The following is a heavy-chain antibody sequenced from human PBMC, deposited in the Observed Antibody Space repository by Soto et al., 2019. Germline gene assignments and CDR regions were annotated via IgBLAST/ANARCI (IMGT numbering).Heavy chain of an antibody. CDR2: ISGSGGST. CDR3: AKHSRITIFGVVATQNWFDP. D-gene: IGHD3-3*01. J-gene: IGHJ5*02. Sequence: GESLKISCAASGFTFSSYAMSWVRQAPGKGPEWVSAISGSGGSTYYADSVKGRFTISRDNSKNTLYLQMNSLRAEDTAVYYCAKHSRITIFGVVATQNWFDPWGQGTLVTVSS. V-gene: IGHV3-23*01. CDR1: GFTFSSYA.